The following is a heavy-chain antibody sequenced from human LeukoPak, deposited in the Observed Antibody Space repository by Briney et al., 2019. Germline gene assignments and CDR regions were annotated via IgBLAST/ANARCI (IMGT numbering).Heavy chain of an antibody. CDR3: ARGRDIVATIENFDY. Sequence: SVKVSCKASGGTFSSYAISWVRQAPGQGLEWMGRIIPILGIANYAQKFQGRVTITADKSTSTAYMELSSLGSEDTAVYYCARGRDIVATIENFDYWGQGTLVTVSS. CDR2: IIPILGIA. D-gene: IGHD5-12*01. CDR1: GGTFSSYA. V-gene: IGHV1-69*04. J-gene: IGHJ4*02.